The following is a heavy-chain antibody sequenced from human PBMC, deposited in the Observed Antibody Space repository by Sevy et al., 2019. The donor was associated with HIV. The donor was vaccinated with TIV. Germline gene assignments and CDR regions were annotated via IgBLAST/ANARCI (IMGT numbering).Heavy chain of an antibody. CDR3: ARGSYSSGWFFDY. D-gene: IGHD6-19*01. CDR2: IIPIFGTA. J-gene: IGHJ4*02. CDR1: GGTFSSYA. V-gene: IGHV1-69*06. Sequence: ASVKVSCKASGGTFSSYAISWVRQAPGQGLEWMGGIIPIFGTANYAQKFQGRVTITADKSTSTAYMELSSLRSEDTAVYYCARGSYSSGWFFDYWGQGTLVTVSS.